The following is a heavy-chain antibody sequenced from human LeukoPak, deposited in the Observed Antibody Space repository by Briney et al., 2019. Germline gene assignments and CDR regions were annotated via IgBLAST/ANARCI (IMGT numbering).Heavy chain of an antibody. J-gene: IGHJ4*02. CDR2: ISGSGGST. Sequence: PGGSLRLSCAASGFTFSSYAMSWVRQAPGKGLEWVSAISGSGGSTYYADSVKGRFTISRDNSKNTLYLQMNSLRAEDTAVYYCAKGSGSYGHSSLFDYWGQGTLVTVSS. V-gene: IGHV3-23*01. CDR1: GFTFSSYA. CDR3: AKGSGSYGHSSLFDY. D-gene: IGHD1-26*01.